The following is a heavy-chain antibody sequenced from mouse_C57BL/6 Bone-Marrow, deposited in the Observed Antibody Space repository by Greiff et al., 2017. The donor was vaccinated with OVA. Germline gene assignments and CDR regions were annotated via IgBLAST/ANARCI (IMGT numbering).Heavy chain of an antibody. CDR2: IWSGGST. CDR3: ARKDWDWFAY. J-gene: IGHJ3*01. Sequence: VQLQESGPGLVQPSQSLSITCTVSGFSLTSYGVHWVRQSPGKGLEWLGVIWSGGSTDYNAAFISRLSISKDNSKSQVFFKMNSLQADDTAIYYCARKDWDWFAYWGQGTLVTVSA. D-gene: IGHD4-1*01. V-gene: IGHV2-2*01. CDR1: GFSLTSYG.